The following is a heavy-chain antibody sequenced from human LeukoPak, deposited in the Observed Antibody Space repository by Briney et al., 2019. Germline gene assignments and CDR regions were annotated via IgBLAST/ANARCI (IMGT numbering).Heavy chain of an antibody. Sequence: GGSLRLSCAASGFTVSSNYMSWVRQAPGKGLEWVSVIYSGGSTYYADSVKGRFTISRDNSKNTLYLQMNSLRAEDTAVYYCAKDGRLLEFDYWDQGTLVIVSS. CDR3: AKDGRLLEFDY. CDR1: GFTVSSNY. CDR2: IYSGGST. D-gene: IGHD2-21*02. V-gene: IGHV3-66*01. J-gene: IGHJ4*02.